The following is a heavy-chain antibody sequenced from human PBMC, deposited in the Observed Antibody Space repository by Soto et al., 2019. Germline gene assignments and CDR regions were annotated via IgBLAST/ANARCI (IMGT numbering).Heavy chain of an antibody. V-gene: IGHV2-5*02. Sequence: QITLKESGPTLVKPTQTLTLTCTFSGFSLSTSGVGVGWIRQPPGKALEWLALIYWDDDKRYSPSLKSRLTITKDTSKNQVVLTMTNMDPVDTATYYCAHSSLRFLELGDYYYGMDVWGQGTTVTVSS. CDR1: GFSLSTSGVG. D-gene: IGHD3-3*01. CDR2: IYWDDDK. CDR3: AHSSLRFLELGDYYYGMDV. J-gene: IGHJ6*02.